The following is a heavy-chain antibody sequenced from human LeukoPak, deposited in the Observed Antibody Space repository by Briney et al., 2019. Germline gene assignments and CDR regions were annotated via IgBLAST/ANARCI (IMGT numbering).Heavy chain of an antibody. J-gene: IGHJ5*02. V-gene: IGHV3-30*01. CDR3: ARGVSLWFGELLHNWFDP. D-gene: IGHD3-10*01. Sequence: PGGSLRLSCAASGFTFSSYATHWVRQAPGKGLEWVAVISYDGSNKYYADSVKGRFTISRDNSKNTLYLQMNSLRAEDTAVYYCARGVSLWFGELLHNWFDPWGQGTLVTVSS. CDR2: ISYDGSNK. CDR1: GFTFSSYA.